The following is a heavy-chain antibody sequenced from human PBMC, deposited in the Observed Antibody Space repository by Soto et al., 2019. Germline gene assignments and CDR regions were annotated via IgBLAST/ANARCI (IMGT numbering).Heavy chain of an antibody. CDR1: GGPISSGGYN. D-gene: IGHD3-22*01. Sequence: QVQLQESGPGLVKPSQTLSLTCTVSGGPISSGGYNWSWIRQHPGKGLEWIGYTYYSGSTYYNPSFKSRVTISVDTSKNQFSLKLSSVTAADTAVYYCARALHSSGFPFGYWGQGTLVTVSS. J-gene: IGHJ4*02. V-gene: IGHV4-31*03. CDR2: TYYSGST. CDR3: ARALHSSGFPFGY.